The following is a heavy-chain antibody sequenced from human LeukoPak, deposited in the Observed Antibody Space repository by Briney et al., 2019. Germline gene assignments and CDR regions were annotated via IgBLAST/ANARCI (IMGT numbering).Heavy chain of an antibody. CDR3: AKRWGASAFDV. CDR1: GFTFSSYW. V-gene: IGHV3-23*01. CDR2: IGSGT. D-gene: IGHD4-23*01. J-gene: IGHJ3*01. Sequence: GGSLRLSCAASGFTFSSYWMHWVRQAPGKGLEWVSTIGSGTYYADSVKGRFTISRDNSKNTLHLQMNSLRAEDTAVYYCAKRWGASAFDVWGQGTMVTVSS.